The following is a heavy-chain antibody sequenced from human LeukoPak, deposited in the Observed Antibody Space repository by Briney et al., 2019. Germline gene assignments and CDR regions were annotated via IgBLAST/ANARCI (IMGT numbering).Heavy chain of an antibody. CDR3: VKGLYTIDY. Sequence: GGSLRLSCAASGFAFSNFAMNWVRQAPGKGLEWVSAISAGGTFYADFVKGRFTISRDNSKNTLYLQMNSLRVDDTAVYYCVKGLYTIDYWGQGTLVTVSS. CDR2: ISAGGT. J-gene: IGHJ4*02. V-gene: IGHV3-23*01. D-gene: IGHD2-2*02. CDR1: GFAFSNFA.